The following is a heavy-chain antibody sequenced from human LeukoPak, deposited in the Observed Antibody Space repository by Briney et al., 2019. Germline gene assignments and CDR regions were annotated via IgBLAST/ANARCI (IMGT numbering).Heavy chain of an antibody. CDR3: ARDRTIFGVVSLGLRGFDI. CDR2: INPNSGGT. V-gene: IGHV1-2*02. J-gene: IGHJ3*02. Sequence: ASVKVSCKASGYTFTGYYMHWVRQAPGQGLEWMGWINPNSGGTNYAQKFQGRVTMTRDTSISTAYMELRSLRSDDTAVYYCARDRTIFGVVSLGLRGFDIWGQGTMVTVSS. CDR1: GYTFTGYY. D-gene: IGHD3-3*01.